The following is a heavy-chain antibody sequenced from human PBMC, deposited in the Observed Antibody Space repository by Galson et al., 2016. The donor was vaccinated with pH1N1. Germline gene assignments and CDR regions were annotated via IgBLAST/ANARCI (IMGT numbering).Heavy chain of an antibody. V-gene: IGHV4-4*08. CDR2: VYHSGST. CDR1: GGSVSSFF. J-gene: IGHJ5*02. CDR3: ARGVAAASRFDL. Sequence: SETLSLTCTISGGSVSSFFWSWVRQPPGKGLEWIGYVYHSGSTDYNPSLKSRVTISIDTSNKRFSLKVTSVSAADAAVYYCARGVAAASRFDLWGQGSLVAVSS. D-gene: IGHD6-13*01.